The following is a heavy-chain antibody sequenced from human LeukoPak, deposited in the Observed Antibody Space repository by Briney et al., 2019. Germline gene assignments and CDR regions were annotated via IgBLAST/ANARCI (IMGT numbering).Heavy chain of an antibody. CDR1: GYSFTSYG. CDR2: ISAYNGNT. V-gene: IGHV1-18*01. CDR3: ARGHDYGVWDY. D-gene: IGHD4-17*01. Sequence: ASVKVSCKASGYSFTSYGISWVRQAPGQGLEWMGWISAYNGNTNYAQKRQGRVTMTTDTPTSTAYMELRSLRSDDTAVYYCARGHDYGVWDYWGQGTLVTVSS. J-gene: IGHJ4*02.